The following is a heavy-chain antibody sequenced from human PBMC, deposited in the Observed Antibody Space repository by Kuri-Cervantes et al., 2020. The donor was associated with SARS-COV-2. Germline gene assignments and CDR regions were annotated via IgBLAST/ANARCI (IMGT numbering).Heavy chain of an antibody. CDR1: GFTFSDYY. J-gene: IGHJ4*02. Sequence: GESLKISCAASGFTFSDYYMSWIRQAPGKGLEWVSYISSSSSTIYYADSVKGRFTISRDNAKNSLYLQMNSLRAEDTAVYYCASDRVGASDYWGQGTLVTVSS. CDR3: ASDRVGASDY. V-gene: IGHV3-11*04. D-gene: IGHD1-26*01. CDR2: ISSSSSTI.